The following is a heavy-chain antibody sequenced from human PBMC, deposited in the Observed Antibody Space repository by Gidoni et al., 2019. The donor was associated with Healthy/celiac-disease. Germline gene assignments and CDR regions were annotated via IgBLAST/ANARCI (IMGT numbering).Heavy chain of an antibody. D-gene: IGHD3-10*01. J-gene: IGHJ6*03. CDR2: INHSGST. CDR1: GGSFSGYY. Sequence: QVQLQQWGAGLLKPSETLSLTCAVYGGSFSGYYWSWIRQPPGKGLEWIGEINHSGSTNYNPSLKSRVTISVDTSKNQFSLKLSSVTAADTAVYYCARGNVLLWFGEPPRSRRRHYYMDVWGKGTTVTVSS. CDR3: ARGNVLLWFGEPPRSRRRHYYMDV. V-gene: IGHV4-34*01.